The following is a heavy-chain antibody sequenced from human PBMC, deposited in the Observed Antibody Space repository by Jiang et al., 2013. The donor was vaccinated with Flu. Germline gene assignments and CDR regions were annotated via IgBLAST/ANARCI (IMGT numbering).Heavy chain of an antibody. Sequence: KKPGASVKVSCKASGYTFTSYGINWVRQAPGQGLEWMGLISAYNGNTNYAQKLQGRVTMTTDTSTSTAYMELRSLRSDDTAVYYCARDIAMGNKGMDVRGQGTTVTVSS. J-gene: IGHJ6*02. D-gene: IGHD5-18*01. CDR1: GYTFTSYG. V-gene: IGHV1-18*01. CDR2: ISAYNGNT. CDR3: ARDIAMGNKGMDV.